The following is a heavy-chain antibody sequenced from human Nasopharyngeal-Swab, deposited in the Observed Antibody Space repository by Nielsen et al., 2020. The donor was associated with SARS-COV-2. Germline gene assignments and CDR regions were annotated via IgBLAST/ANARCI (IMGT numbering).Heavy chain of an antibody. CDR2: ISGSGEISGSGGST. CDR1: GFPFRTYG. V-gene: IGHV3-23*01. D-gene: IGHD2/OR15-2a*01. Sequence: GESLKISCVASGFPFRTYGMTWVRQAPGKGLEWVSAISGSGEISGSGGSTYYADSVKGRFTISRDNSKNTLSLQMNSLRAEDTAVYYCAKDLRGPYFFWGQGTLVTVSS. J-gene: IGHJ4*02. CDR3: AKDLRGPYFF.